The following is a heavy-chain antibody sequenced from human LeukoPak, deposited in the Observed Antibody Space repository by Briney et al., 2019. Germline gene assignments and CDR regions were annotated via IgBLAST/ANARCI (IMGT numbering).Heavy chain of an antibody. CDR1: GFPFDDYG. V-gene: IGHV3-20*04. Sequence: PGGSLRLPCAASGFPFDDYGMIWVRHAPGKGLEWVSGINWYGGSRVYADSVKGRFTISRDNAKNSLYLQMNSLRAEDTALYYCARGEDSPFDYWGQGTLVSVSS. J-gene: IGHJ4*02. CDR2: INWYGGSR. CDR3: ARGEDSPFDY. D-gene: IGHD3-22*01.